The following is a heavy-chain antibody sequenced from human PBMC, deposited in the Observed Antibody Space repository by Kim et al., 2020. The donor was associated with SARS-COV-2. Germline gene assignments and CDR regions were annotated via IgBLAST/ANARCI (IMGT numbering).Heavy chain of an antibody. CDR2: IYYSGST. V-gene: IGHV4-39*01. J-gene: IGHJ2*01. Sequence: SETLSLTCTVSGGSISSSSYYWGWIRQPPGKGLEWIGSIYYSGSTYYNPSLKSRVTISVDTSKNQFSLKLSSVTAADTAVYYCARQGGWELSSRYFDLWGRGTLVTVSS. CDR1: GGSISSSSYY. D-gene: IGHD1-26*01. CDR3: ARQGGWELSSRYFDL.